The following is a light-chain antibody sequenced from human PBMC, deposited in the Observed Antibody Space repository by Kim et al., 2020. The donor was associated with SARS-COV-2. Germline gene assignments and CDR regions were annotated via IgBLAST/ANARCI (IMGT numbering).Light chain of an antibody. J-gene: IGKJ1*01. Sequence: PGERATLSCRASQSVTRSYIAWFQQKPGQAPRLLIYGATTRATGIPDRFSGSGSRTDFTLTISRLEPEDFGVYYCQQYGLSPRTFGQGTKVDIK. CDR3: QQYGLSPRT. CDR2: GAT. CDR1: QSVTRSY. V-gene: IGKV3-20*01.